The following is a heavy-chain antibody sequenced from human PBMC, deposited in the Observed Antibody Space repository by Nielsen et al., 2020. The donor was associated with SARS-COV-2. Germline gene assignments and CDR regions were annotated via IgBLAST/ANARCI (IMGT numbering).Heavy chain of an antibody. CDR1: GYTFTSYG. D-gene: IGHD1-26*01. CDR2: ISAYNGNT. V-gene: IGHV1-18*01. CDR3: ATPIVGATKELVY. Sequence: ASVKVSCKASGYTFTSYGISWVRQAPGQGLEWMGWISAYNGNTNYAQKFQGRVTMTEDTSTDTAYMELSSLRSEDTAVYYCATPIVGATKELVYWGQGTLVTVSS. J-gene: IGHJ4*02.